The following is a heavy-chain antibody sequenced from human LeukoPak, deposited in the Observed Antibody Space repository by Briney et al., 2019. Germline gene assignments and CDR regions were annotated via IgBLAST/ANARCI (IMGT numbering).Heavy chain of an antibody. Sequence: SETLSLTCAVSGYSISSDYYWGWIRPPSGKGLEWIGSIYQSVSTYYNPSLKSRVTISVDTSKNQFSLKLSSVTAADTAVYYCARNKSTVTTSRHDAFDIWGQGTMVTVSS. V-gene: IGHV4-38-2*01. CDR2: IYQSVST. D-gene: IGHD4-17*01. J-gene: IGHJ3*02. CDR1: GYSISSDYY. CDR3: ARNKSTVTTSRHDAFDI.